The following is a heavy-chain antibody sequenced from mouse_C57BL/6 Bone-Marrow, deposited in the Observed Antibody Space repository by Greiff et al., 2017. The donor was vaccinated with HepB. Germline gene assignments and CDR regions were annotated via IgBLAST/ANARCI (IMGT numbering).Heavy chain of an antibody. CDR1: GYTFTNYW. Sequence: QVQLKESGAELVRPGTSVKMSCKASGYTFTNYWIGWAKQSPGHGLEWIGDIYPGGGYTNYNEKFKGKATLTADKSSSTAYMQFSSLTSEDSAIYYCARWRRLLWYFDVWGTGTTVTVSS. D-gene: IGHD2-3*01. CDR3: ARWRRLLWYFDV. J-gene: IGHJ1*03. CDR2: IYPGGGYT. V-gene: IGHV1-63*01.